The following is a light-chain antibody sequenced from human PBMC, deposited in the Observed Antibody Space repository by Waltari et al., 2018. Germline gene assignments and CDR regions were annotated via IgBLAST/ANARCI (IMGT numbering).Light chain of an antibody. CDR1: DIGSRN. V-gene: IGLV3-9*01. CDR3: QVWRSSTYV. CDR2: KNS. Sequence: SYELTQPLSVSVALGQTATITCGGSDIGSRNANWYQQKPSQAPVLVIYKNSHRPSGVPERFSASNSGSMATLTISRAQAGDEADYYCQVWRSSTYVFAAGTHVTVL. J-gene: IGLJ1*01.